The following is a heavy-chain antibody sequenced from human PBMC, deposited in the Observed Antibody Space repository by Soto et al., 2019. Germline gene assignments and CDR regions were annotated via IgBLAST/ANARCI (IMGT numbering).Heavy chain of an antibody. CDR3: ARGSGSYSPGFDY. Sequence: EVQLVQSGAEVKKPGESLKISCKGSGYSFTSYWVAWVRQMPGKGLEWMGVFYPGDSDTRYSPSFQGQVTISGDKSISTVYLQWSVLQASDTAIYYCARGSGSYSPGFDYWGQGTLVTVSS. V-gene: IGHV5-51*01. J-gene: IGHJ4*02. CDR2: FYPGDSDT. CDR1: GYSFTSYW. D-gene: IGHD1-26*01.